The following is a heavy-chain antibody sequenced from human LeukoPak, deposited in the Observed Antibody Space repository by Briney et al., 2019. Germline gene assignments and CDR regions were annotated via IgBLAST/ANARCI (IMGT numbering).Heavy chain of an antibody. CDR1: GDTFTSYV. V-gene: IGHV1-18*01. D-gene: IGHD1-26*01. Sequence: ASVKVSCKASGDTFTSYVISWVRQAPGQGLEWMGWISADNGNTKYAQKLQGRVTMTTDTSTSSAYMELRSLRSDDTAVYYCARDWAPLSGNYYDAWFDPWGQGTLVTVSS. CDR2: ISADNGNT. CDR3: ARDWAPLSGNYYDAWFDP. J-gene: IGHJ5*02.